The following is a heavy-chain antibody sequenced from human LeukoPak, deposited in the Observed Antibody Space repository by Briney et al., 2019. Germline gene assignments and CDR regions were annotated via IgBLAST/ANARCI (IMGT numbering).Heavy chain of an antibody. CDR2: IDNSGST. CDR3: ARGNDYGDYGGSYNWFDP. J-gene: IGHJ5*02. Sequence: SETLSLTCTVSGGSISSSYWSWVRQPPGKGLEWIGYIDNSGSTNYNPSLKSRVTISLDTPKSQFSLKLSSVTAADTAVYYCARGNDYGDYGGSYNWFDPWGQGTLVTVSS. D-gene: IGHD4-17*01. V-gene: IGHV4-59*01. CDR1: GGSISSSY.